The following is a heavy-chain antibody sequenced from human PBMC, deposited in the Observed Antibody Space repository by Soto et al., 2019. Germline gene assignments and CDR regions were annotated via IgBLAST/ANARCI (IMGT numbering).Heavy chain of an antibody. CDR3: ARQGYCSSTSCSPDYYYYMYV. V-gene: IGHV4-39*01. D-gene: IGHD2-2*01. CDR1: GGSISSSSYY. CDR2: IYYSGST. Sequence: QLQLQESGPGLVKPSETLSLTCTVSGGSISSSSYYWGWIRQPPGKGLEWIGSIYYSGSTYYNPSLKSRVTISVDTSKNQFSLKLSSVTAADTAVYFCARQGYCSSTSCSPDYYYYMYVWGKGTTVTVSS. J-gene: IGHJ6*03.